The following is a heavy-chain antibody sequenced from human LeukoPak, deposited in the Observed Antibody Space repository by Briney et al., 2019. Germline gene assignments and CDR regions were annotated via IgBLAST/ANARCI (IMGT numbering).Heavy chain of an antibody. D-gene: IGHD3-3*01. J-gene: IGHJ4*02. CDR2: IWVSGGNT. CDR1: GYPFTSYS. Sequence: GASVRLSCKPSGYPFTSYSIHWVRQAPGRGLEYMGIIWVSGGNTNYPQKFQGRVTMTRDISTSTVFMDLDRLTSEDTAVYYCAREYDQTYYFDYWGLGTLVTVSS. CDR3: AREYDQTYYFDY. V-gene: IGHV1-46*01.